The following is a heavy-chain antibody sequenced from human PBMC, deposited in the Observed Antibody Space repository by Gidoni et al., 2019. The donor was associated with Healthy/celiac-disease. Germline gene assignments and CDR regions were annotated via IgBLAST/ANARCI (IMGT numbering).Heavy chain of an antibody. CDR2: FDPEDGET. D-gene: IGHD1-26*01. CDR1: GDTLTELS. CDR3: ATDPRKYSGSYYHT. V-gene: IGHV1-24*01. J-gene: IGHJ4*02. Sequence: QVQLVQSGAEVKKPGAAVKVSCKVSGDTLTELSMHWVRQAPGKGLEWMGGFDPEDGETIYAQKVQGRVTMTEDTSTDTAYMELSSLRSEDTAVYYCATDPRKYSGSYYHTWGQGTLVTVSS.